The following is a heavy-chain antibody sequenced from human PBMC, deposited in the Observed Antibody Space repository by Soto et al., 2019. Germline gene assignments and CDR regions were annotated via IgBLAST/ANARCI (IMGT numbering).Heavy chain of an antibody. CDR3: AKVRYYYDSSGYSAFDY. V-gene: IGHV3-23*01. CDR2: ISGSGGST. J-gene: IGHJ4*02. Sequence: GGSLRLSCAASGFTFSSYAMSWVRQAPGKGLEWVSAISGSGGSTYYADSVKGRFTISRDNSKNTLYLQMNSLRAEDTAVYYCAKVRYYYDSSGYSAFDYWGQGTLVTGS. D-gene: IGHD3-22*01. CDR1: GFTFSSYA.